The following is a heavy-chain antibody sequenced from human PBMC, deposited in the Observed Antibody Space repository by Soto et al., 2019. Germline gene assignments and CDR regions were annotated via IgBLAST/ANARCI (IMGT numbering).Heavy chain of an antibody. V-gene: IGHV3-30-3*01. J-gene: IGHJ6*02. Sequence: QVQLVESGGGVVQPGRSLRLSCAASGFTFSSYAMHWVRQAPGKGLEWVAVISYDGSNKYYADSVKGRFTISRDNSKNTQYLQMNSLRAGDTAVYYCASNLYANYYGMDVWGQGTTVTVSS. CDR1: GFTFSSYA. D-gene: IGHD2-8*01. CDR2: ISYDGSNK. CDR3: ASNLYANYYGMDV.